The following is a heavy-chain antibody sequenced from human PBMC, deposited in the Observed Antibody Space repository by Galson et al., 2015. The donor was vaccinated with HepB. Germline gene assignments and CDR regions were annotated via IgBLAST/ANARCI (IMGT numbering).Heavy chain of an antibody. V-gene: IGHV3-30*18. Sequence: SLRLSCAASGFTFSSYGMHWVRQAPGKGLEWVAVISYDGSNKYYADSVKGRFTISRDNSKNTLYLQMNSLRAEDTAVYYCAKDRFLTGYYKRYGMDVWGQGTTVTVSS. D-gene: IGHD3-9*01. CDR3: AKDRFLTGYYKRYGMDV. J-gene: IGHJ6*02. CDR2: ISYDGSNK. CDR1: GFTFSSYG.